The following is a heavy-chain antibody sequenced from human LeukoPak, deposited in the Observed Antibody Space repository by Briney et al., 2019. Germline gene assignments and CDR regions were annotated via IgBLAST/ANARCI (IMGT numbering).Heavy chain of an antibody. V-gene: IGHV3-30-3*01. J-gene: IGHJ4*02. Sequence: GRSLRLSCAASGFTFSSYAMHWVRQAPGKGLEWVAVISYDGSNKYYADSVKGRFTISRDNSKNTLYLQMNSLRADDTAVYYCARDRGSIRNDYWGQGTLVTVSS. CDR2: ISYDGSNK. D-gene: IGHD3-10*01. CDR3: ARDRGSIRNDY. CDR1: GFTFSSYA.